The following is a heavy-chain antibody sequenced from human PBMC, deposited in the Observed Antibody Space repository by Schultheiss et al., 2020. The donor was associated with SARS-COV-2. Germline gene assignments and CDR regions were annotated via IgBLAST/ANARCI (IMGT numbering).Heavy chain of an antibody. CDR3: ARDYGDYDWFDP. Sequence: SETLSLTCTVSGGSISSYYWSWIRQPAGKGLEWIGRIYTSGSTYYNPSLKSRVTISVDTSKNQFSLKLSSVTAADTAVYYCARDYGDYDWFDPWGQGTLVTVSS. D-gene: IGHD4-17*01. CDR2: IYTSGST. J-gene: IGHJ5*02. CDR1: GGSISSYY. V-gene: IGHV4-4*07.